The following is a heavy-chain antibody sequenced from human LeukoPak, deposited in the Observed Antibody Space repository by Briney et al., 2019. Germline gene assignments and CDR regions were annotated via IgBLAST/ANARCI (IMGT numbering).Heavy chain of an antibody. Sequence: GGSLRLSCVVSGFTFSNNWMSWVRQAPGKGLEWVGRIKREVDGGTTDYAAPMKDRFVISRDDSKNTLYLHMNSVKTEDTGVYYCGTDPPGKYWGQGTLVTVSS. V-gene: IGHV3-15*01. CDR3: GTDPPGKY. CDR2: IKREVDGGTT. CDR1: GFTFSNNW. J-gene: IGHJ4*02. D-gene: IGHD3-10*01.